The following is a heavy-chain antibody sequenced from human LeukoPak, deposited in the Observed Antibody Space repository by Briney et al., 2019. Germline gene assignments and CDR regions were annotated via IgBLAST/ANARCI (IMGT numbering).Heavy chain of an antibody. V-gene: IGHV3-7*01. CDR3: ARIGGSGTYWDY. J-gene: IGHJ4*02. D-gene: IGHD3-10*01. Sequence: GRSLRPSCAASGFTFGDYWMSWVRQAPGKGLEWVANIKYHGSDEHYVDSVRGRFTISRDNAKNSLFLQMNSLRAEDTAVYYCARIGGSGTYWDYWGQGTLVTVSS. CDR1: GFTFGDYW. CDR2: IKYHGSDE.